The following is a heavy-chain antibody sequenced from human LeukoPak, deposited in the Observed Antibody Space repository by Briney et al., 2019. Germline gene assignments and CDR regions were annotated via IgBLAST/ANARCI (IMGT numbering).Heavy chain of an antibody. V-gene: IGHV1-69*13. J-gene: IGHJ4*02. D-gene: IGHD3-10*01. CDR2: IIPIFGTA. CDR3: ARTGFGDAYVPFDY. CDR1: GGTFSSYA. Sequence: SVKVSRKASGGTFSSYAISWVRQAPGQGLEWMGGIIPIFGTANYAQKFQGRVTITADESTSTAYMELSSLRSEDTAVYYCARTGFGDAYVPFDYWGQGTLVTVSS.